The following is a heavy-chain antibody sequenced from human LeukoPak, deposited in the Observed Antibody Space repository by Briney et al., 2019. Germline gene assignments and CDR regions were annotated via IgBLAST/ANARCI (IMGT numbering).Heavy chain of an antibody. CDR2: IKVDGSEV. Sequence: PGGSLRLSCAASGFTFISSWMGSLRQAPGKGLEWVANIKVDGSEVYYVDSVKGRFTISRDNAKNSLYLQVSSLRAEDTAVYYCSKVDDYGWFDSCGQGTLVTVSS. CDR1: GFTFISSW. J-gene: IGHJ5*01. V-gene: IGHV3-7*01. CDR3: SKVDDYGWFDS. D-gene: IGHD4-17*01.